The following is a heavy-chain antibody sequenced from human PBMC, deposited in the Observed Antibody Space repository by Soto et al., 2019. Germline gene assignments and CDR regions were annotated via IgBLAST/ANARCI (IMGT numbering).Heavy chain of an antibody. CDR3: AKSNPPLDY. V-gene: IGHV3-66*01. CDR2: IYSGGTT. J-gene: IGHJ4*02. Sequence: GGSLRLSCAASGFTVSSNYMSWVRQAPGKGLEWVSIIYSGGTTFYADSVQGRFTISRDNSKNTLYLQMNSLRADDTAVYYCAKSNPPLDYGGQEPLVTVSS. CDR1: GFTVSSNY.